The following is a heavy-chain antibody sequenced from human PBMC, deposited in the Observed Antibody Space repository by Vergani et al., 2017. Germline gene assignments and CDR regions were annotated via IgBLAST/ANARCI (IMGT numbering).Heavy chain of an antibody. CDR2: INPNSGGT. D-gene: IGHD6-13*01. V-gene: IGHV1-2*04. CDR1: GYTFTGYY. CDR3: ARGRLSSWYVGSTYYFDY. J-gene: IGHJ4*02. Sequence: QVQLVQSGAEVKKPGASVKVSCKASGYTFTGYYMHWVRQAPGQGLEWMGWINPNSGGTNYAQKFQGWVTMTRDTSISTAYMELSRLRSDDTAVYYCARGRLSSWYVGSTYYFDYWGQGTLVTVSS.